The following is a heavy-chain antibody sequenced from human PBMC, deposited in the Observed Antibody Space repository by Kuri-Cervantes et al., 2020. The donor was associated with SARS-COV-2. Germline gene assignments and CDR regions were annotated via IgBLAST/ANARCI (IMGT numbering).Heavy chain of an antibody. CDR3: ARHGPGITIFGVVIISAFDI. CDR2: IYYSGST. V-gene: IGHV4-59*08. D-gene: IGHD3-3*01. CDR1: GGSFSDYY. J-gene: IGHJ3*02. Sequence: SETLSLTCAVSGGSFSDYYWSWIRQPPGKGLEWIGYIYYSGSTNYNPSLKSRVTISVDTSKNQFSLKLSSVTAADTAVYYCARHGPGITIFGVVIISAFDIWGQGTMVTVSS.